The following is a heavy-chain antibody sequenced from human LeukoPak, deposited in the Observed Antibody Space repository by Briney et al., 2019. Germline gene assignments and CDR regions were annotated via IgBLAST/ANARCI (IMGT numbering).Heavy chain of an antibody. CDR1: GFAFSSYW. Sequence: GGSLRLSCAASGFAFSSYWMSWVRQAPGKGLEWVANIKEDGSEKYYVDSVKGRFIISRENAKNSLYLQMNSLRADDTAVYYCARDFWTYYYDSSGYLDFDYWGQGTLVTVSS. CDR2: IKEDGSEK. CDR3: ARDFWTYYYDSSGYLDFDY. D-gene: IGHD3-22*01. J-gene: IGHJ4*02. V-gene: IGHV3-7*01.